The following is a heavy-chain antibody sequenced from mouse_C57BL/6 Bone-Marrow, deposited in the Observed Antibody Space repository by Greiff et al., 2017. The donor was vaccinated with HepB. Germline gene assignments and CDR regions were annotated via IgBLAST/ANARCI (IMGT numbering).Heavy chain of an antibody. CDR3: ARKKDYDYAFAY. CDR2: INPSSGYT. V-gene: IGHV1-4*01. D-gene: IGHD2-4*01. Sequence: VKLMESGAELARPGASVKMSCKASGYTFTSYTMHWVKQRPGQGLEWIGYINPSSGYTKYNQKFKDKATLTADKSSSTAYMQLSSLTSEDSAVYYCARKKDYDYAFAYWGQGTLVTVSA. J-gene: IGHJ3*01. CDR1: GYTFTSYT.